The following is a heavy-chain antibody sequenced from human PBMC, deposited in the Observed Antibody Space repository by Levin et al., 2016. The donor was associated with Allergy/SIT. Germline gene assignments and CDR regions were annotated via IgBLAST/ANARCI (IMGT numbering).Heavy chain of an antibody. CDR2: ISGSGGST. D-gene: IGHD3-22*01. J-gene: IGHJ1*01. V-gene: IGHV3-23*01. CDR3: AQDIGYYFEYFQH. Sequence: VRQAPGKGLEWVSTISGSGGSTNYADSVKGRFTISRDNSKNTLYLQMNSLRAEDTAVYYCAQDIGYYFEYFQHWGQGTLVTVSS.